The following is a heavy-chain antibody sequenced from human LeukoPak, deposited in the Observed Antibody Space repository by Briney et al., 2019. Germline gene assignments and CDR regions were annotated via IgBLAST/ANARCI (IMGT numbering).Heavy chain of an antibody. CDR2: INHTGST. CDR1: GGSFSGSY. V-gene: IGHV4-34*01. CDR3: ARITYIAAAGMFDY. J-gene: IGHJ4*02. D-gene: IGHD6-13*01. Sequence: SETLSLTCAVHGGSFSGSYWSWIRQTPGKGLVWIGEINHTGSTNYNPSLKSRATISVDMSKNQFSLKVSSVTAADTAVYYCARITYIAAAGMFDYWGQGTLVTVSS.